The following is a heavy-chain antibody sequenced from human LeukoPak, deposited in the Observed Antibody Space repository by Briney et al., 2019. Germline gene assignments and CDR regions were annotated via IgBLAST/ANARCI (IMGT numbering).Heavy chain of an antibody. D-gene: IGHD3-10*01. CDR1: GGSFGGYY. Sequence: SETLSLTCAVYGGSFGGYYWSWIRQPPGKGLEWIGEINHSGSTNYNPSLKSRVTISVDTSKHQFSLRLSSVTAADTAVYSCARGSVRGEFDPWGQGTLVTVSS. J-gene: IGHJ5*02. CDR2: INHSGST. CDR3: ARGSVRGEFDP. V-gene: IGHV4-34*01.